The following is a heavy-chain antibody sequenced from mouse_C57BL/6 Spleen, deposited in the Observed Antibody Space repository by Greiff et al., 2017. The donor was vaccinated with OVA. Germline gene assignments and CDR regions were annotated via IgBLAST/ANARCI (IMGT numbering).Heavy chain of an antibody. J-gene: IGHJ4*01. D-gene: IGHD4-1*01. Sequence: EVQVVESGGGLVKPGGSLKLSCAASGFTFSDYGMHWVRQAPEKGLEWVAYISSGSSTIYYADTVKGRFTISRDNAKNTLFLQMTSLRSEDTAMYYCAIPAGTFYAMDYWGQGTSVTVSS. CDR3: AIPAGTFYAMDY. CDR1: GFTFSDYG. V-gene: IGHV5-17*01. CDR2: ISSGSSTI.